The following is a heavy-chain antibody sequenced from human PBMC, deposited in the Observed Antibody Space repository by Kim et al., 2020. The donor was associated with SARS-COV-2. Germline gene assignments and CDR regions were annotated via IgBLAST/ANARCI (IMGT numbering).Heavy chain of an antibody. V-gene: IGHV3-7*03. D-gene: IGHD5-18*01. CDR1: GFTFSNFY. CDR3: ARDSGYNYGRIYFDY. Sequence: GGSLRLSCAASGFTFSNFYMTWVRQAPGKGLEWVANIKPDGSETYFVDSLRGRFTISRDNTKNSLYLQMDSLRPEDTAVYFCARDSGYNYGRIYFDYWGRGTLVAVSS. J-gene: IGHJ4*02. CDR2: IKPDGSET.